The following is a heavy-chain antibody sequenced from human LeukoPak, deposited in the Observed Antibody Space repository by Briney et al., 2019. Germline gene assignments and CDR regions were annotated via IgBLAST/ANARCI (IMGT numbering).Heavy chain of an antibody. CDR1: GGSISSFY. Sequence: PSETLSLTCTVSGGSISSFYWSWIRQPPGKGLEWIGYIYYSGSTNYNPSLKSRVAISVDTSKNQFSLKLSSVTAADTAVYYCARHGTSGTNLNWFDPWGQGTLVTVSS. CDR2: IYYSGST. V-gene: IGHV4-59*01. CDR3: ARHGTSGTNLNWFDP. J-gene: IGHJ5*02. D-gene: IGHD1-1*01.